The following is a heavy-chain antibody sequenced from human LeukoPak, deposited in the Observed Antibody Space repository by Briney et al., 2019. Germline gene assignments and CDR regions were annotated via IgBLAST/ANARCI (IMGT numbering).Heavy chain of an antibody. J-gene: IGHJ6*03. CDR1: GFTFSSYE. D-gene: IGHD5-12*01. CDR2: ISSGGSAI. Sequence: GGSLRLSCAASGFTFSSYEMNWVRQAPGKGLEWVSYISSGGSAIYYADSVKGRFTISRDNAKNSLYLQMSSLRAEDTAVYYCARDGYNSYSYYMDVWGKGTTVTVPS. V-gene: IGHV3-48*03. CDR3: ARDGYNSYSYYMDV.